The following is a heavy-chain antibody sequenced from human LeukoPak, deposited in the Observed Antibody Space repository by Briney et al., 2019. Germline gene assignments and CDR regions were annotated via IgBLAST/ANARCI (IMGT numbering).Heavy chain of an antibody. D-gene: IGHD4-23*01. J-gene: IGHJ4*02. CDR2: ISGSGGGT. Sequence: GGSLRLSCAASGFTFSTYAMSWVRQAPGKGLEWVSTISGSGGGTYFADSVKGRFTISRDNSKNTLYLQMNNLRAEDTAVYYCAKDLSTTVVTMGDYWGQGTLVTVSS. V-gene: IGHV3-23*01. CDR3: AKDLSTTVVTMGDY. CDR1: GFTFSTYA.